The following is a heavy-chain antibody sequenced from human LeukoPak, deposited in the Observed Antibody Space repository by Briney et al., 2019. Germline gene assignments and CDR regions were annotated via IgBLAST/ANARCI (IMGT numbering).Heavy chain of an antibody. D-gene: IGHD2-2*01. CDR2: ISAYNGNT. J-gene: IGHJ4*02. CDR1: GYTFTNYG. V-gene: IGHV1-18*01. Sequence: ASVKVSCKASGYTFTNYGISWMRQAPGQGLEWMGWISAYNGNTNYAQKLQGRVTMTTDTSTSTAYMELRSLTSDDTAVYYCARVGAYCTSTSCLDYWGQGTLVTVSS. CDR3: ARVGAYCTSTSCLDY.